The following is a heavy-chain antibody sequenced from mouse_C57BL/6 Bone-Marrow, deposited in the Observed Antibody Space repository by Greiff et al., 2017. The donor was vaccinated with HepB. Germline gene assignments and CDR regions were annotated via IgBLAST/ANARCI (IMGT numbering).Heavy chain of an antibody. V-gene: IGHV1-64*01. CDR2: IDPNSGST. CDR1: GYTFTSYW. D-gene: IGHD2-3*01. Sequence: VQLQQPGAELVKPGASVKLSCKASGYTFTSYWMHWVKQRPGQGLEWIGMIDPNSGSTNYNEKFKSKATLTVDKSSSTAYMQLGSLTSEDSAVYYCARAGWLTAWFAYWGQGTLVTVSA. CDR3: ARAGWLTAWFAY. J-gene: IGHJ3*01.